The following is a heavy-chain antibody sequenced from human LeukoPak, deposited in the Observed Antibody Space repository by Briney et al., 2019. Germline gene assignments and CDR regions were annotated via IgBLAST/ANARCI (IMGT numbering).Heavy chain of an antibody. CDR1: TFSSYA. CDR3: ARDREYYYDSSGYYHEGFDY. D-gene: IGHD3-22*01. J-gene: IGHJ4*02. Sequence: TFSSYAMSWVRQAPGKGLEWIGSIYYSGSTYYNPSLKSRVTISVDTSKNQFSLKLSSVTAADTAVYYCARDREYYYDSSGYYHEGFDYWGQGTLVTVSS. CDR2: IYYSGST. V-gene: IGHV4-39*07.